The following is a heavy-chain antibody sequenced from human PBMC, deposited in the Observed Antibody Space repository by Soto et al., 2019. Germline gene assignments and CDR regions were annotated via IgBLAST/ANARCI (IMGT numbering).Heavy chain of an antibody. CDR2: IWYDGSNK. CDR3: ARDSITLRWDGSGSQENWFDP. J-gene: IGHJ5*02. Sequence: ESGGGVVQPGRSLRLSCAASGFTFSSYGMHWVRQAPGKGLEWVAVIWYDGSNKYYADSVKGRFTISRDNSKNTLYLQMNSLRAEDTAVYYCARDSITLRWDGSGSQENWFDPWGQGTLVTVSS. D-gene: IGHD3-10*01. CDR1: GFTFSSYG. V-gene: IGHV3-33*01.